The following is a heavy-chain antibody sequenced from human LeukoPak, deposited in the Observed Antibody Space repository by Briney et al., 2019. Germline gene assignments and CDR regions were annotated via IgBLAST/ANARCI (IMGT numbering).Heavy chain of an antibody. V-gene: IGHV5-51*01. CDR2: IYPGDSDT. CDR3: ARQGCSGGSCYYNWFDP. Sequence: GESLKISCKGSGYSFTSYWIGWVRQMPGKGLEWMGIIYPGDSDTRYSPSFQGQVTLSADKSISTAYLQWSSLKASDTAMYYCARQGCSGGSCYYNWFDPWGQGTLVTVSS. CDR1: GYSFTSYW. D-gene: IGHD2-15*01. J-gene: IGHJ5*02.